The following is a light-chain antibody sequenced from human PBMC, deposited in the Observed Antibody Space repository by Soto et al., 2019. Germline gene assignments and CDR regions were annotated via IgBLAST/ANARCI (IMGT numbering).Light chain of an antibody. CDR3: QHYNSYSEA. CDR2: AAS. J-gene: IGKJ1*01. Sequence: IEMTQYPSSLSASVGDRITITCRASQAIRNDLAWFQQTPGKAPKRLIYAASSLQSGVPSRFSGSGSGTDFTLTISSLQPDDFATYYCQHYNSYSEAFGQGTKVDI. V-gene: IGKV1-17*01. CDR1: QAIRND.